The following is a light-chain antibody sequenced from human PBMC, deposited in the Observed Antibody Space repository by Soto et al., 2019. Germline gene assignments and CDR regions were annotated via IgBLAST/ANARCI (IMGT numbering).Light chain of an antibody. J-gene: IGKJ4*01. CDR3: QQRSGWPLT. V-gene: IGKV3-11*01. Sequence: EIVMTQSPATLSGSPGERVTLSCRASQSVGPDLAWYQQKPGQAPRLLIYDAPNRATGIPARFSGSGSGTDFTLTISSLEPEDFGFYYCQQRSGWPLTFGGGTKVDIK. CDR1: QSVGPD. CDR2: DAP.